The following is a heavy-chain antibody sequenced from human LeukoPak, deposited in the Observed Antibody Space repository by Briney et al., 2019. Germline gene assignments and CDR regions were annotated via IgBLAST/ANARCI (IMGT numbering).Heavy chain of an antibody. CDR1: GFTFSSYS. J-gene: IGHJ6*03. CDR3: ARVAVAGNRYYYYYMDV. CDR2: ISTSSSCI. Sequence: GGSLRLSCAASGFTFSSYSMNWVRQAPGKGLEWVSSISTSSSCIYYADSVKGRFTISRDNAKNSLYLQMNSLRAEDTGVYYCARVAVAGNRYYYYYMDVWGKGTTVTVSS. D-gene: IGHD6-19*01. V-gene: IGHV3-21*01.